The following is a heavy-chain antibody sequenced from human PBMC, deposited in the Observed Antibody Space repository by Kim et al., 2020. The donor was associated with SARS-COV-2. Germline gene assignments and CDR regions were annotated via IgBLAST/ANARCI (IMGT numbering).Heavy chain of an antibody. CDR1: GGSFSGYY. CDR3: SRARGYDPSLYYYYGMDA. CDR2: INHSGST. Sequence: SETLFLTCAVYGGSFSGYYWSWIRQPPGKGLEWIGEINHSGSTNYNPSLKSRVTISVDTSKNQFSLKLSTGTAADTAAYYCSRARGYDPSLYYYYGMDA. D-gene: IGHD5-12*01. J-gene: IGHJ6*01. V-gene: IGHV4-34*01.